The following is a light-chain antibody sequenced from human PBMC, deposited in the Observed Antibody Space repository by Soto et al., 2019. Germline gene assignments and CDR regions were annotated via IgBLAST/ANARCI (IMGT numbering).Light chain of an antibody. Sequence: EIVLTQSPGTLSLSPGERATLSCRASQSVGSSYLAWYQQKPGRAPRLLIYGTSNRATAIPDRFRGSGSGTDFTLTISRLEPEDFAVYYCQQSGSSPYTFGQGTKLEIK. CDR1: QSVGSSY. J-gene: IGKJ2*01. V-gene: IGKV3-20*01. CDR3: QQSGSSPYT. CDR2: GTS.